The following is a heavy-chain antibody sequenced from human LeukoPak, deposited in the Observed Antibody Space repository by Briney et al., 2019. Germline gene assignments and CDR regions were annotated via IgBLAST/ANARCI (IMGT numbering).Heavy chain of an antibody. Sequence: SVKVSCKASGGTFSSYAISWVRQAPGQGLEWMGRIIPILGIANYAQKFQGRVTITADKSTSTAYMELSSLRSEDTAVYYCARDQSVVVPAALKSNWFDPWGQGTLVIVSS. CDR1: GGTFSSYA. D-gene: IGHD2-2*01. J-gene: IGHJ5*02. CDR3: ARDQSVVVPAALKSNWFDP. CDR2: IIPILGIA. V-gene: IGHV1-69*04.